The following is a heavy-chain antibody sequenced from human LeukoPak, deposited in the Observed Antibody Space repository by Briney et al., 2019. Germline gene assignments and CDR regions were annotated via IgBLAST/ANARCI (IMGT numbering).Heavy chain of an antibody. V-gene: IGHV6-1*01. J-gene: IGHJ4*02. Sequence: SQTLSLTCAIFGDRISNNKAAWNWIRQSPSRGLEWLGKTRYRSKWISDHAVSVKGRITISPDTSNHQSSLQLHSVSPEDTAVYYCARDFDWAFDYWGQGTLVTVSS. CDR1: GDRISNNKAA. D-gene: IGHD3-9*01. CDR3: ARDFDWAFDY. CDR2: TRYRSKWIS.